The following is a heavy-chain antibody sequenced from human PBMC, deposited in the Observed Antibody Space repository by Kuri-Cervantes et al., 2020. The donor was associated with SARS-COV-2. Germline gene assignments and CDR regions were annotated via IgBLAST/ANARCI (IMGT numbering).Heavy chain of an antibody. D-gene: IGHD2-21*01. J-gene: IGHJ4*02. V-gene: IGHV3-30-3*01. CDR2: ISYDGSKK. CDR3: ARDRVGVHDS. CDR1: GFTFSRYA. Sequence: GESLKISCAASGFTFSRYAMHWVRQAPGKGLEWVAVISYDGSKKDYTASGKGRFTISRDNSQNTLYLQMKSLRTGDTALYYCARDRVGVHDSWGQGTLVTVSS.